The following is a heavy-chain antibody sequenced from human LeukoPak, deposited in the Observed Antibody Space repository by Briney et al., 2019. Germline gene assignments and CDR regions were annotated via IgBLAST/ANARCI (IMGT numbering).Heavy chain of an antibody. CDR2: FDPKDGET. CDR3: ATDNPGYSTSWYGAFGI. V-gene: IGHV1-24*01. CDR1: GYTLTELS. J-gene: IGHJ3*02. D-gene: IGHD6-13*01. Sequence: GASVKVSCKASGYTLTELSMHWVRQAPGKGLEWMGGFDPKDGETIYAQKFQGRVIMTEDTSTDTAYMELSRLRSEDTAVYYCATDNPGYSTSWYGAFGIWGQGTMVTVSP.